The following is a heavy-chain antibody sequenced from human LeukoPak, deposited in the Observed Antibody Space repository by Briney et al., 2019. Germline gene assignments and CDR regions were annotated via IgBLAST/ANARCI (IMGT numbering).Heavy chain of an antibody. D-gene: IGHD6-19*01. J-gene: IGHJ4*02. V-gene: IGHV3-7*01. CDR3: ARDDAGIAVAGKGGTDY. CDR2: MNHNGNVN. CDR1: GFTFSSYW. Sequence: GGSLGLSCAASGFTFSSYWMNWARQAPGKGLEWVASMNHNGNVNYYVDSVKGRFTISRDNAKNSLYLQMNSLRAEDTAVYYCARDDAGIAVAGKGGTDYWGQGTLVTVSS.